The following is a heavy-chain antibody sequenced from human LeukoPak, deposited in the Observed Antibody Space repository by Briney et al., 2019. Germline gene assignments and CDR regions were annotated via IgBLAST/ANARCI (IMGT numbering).Heavy chain of an antibody. CDR1: GGSISSSSYY. V-gene: IGHV4-39*01. CDR2: IYYSGST. J-gene: IGHJ4*02. Sequence: SETLSLTCTVSGGSISSSSYYWGWIRQPPGKGLEWIGSIYYSGSTYYNPSLKSRVTISVDTSKNQFSLKLSSVTAADTAVYYCARLAWYYFDYWGQGTLATVSS. D-gene: IGHD3/OR15-3a*01. CDR3: ARLAWYYFDY.